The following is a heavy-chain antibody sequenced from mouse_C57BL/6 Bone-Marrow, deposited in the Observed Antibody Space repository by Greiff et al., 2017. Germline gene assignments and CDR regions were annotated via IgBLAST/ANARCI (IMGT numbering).Heavy chain of an antibody. CDR3: ARGTTTVVAYYYAMDY. CDR2: IYPGDGDT. Sequence: QVQLQQSGAELVKPGASAKISCKASGYAFSSFWTNWVKQRPGKGLEWIGQIYPGDGDTNYNGKFKGKATLTADKSSSTAYMELRSLTSEDSAVYFCARGTTTVVAYYYAMDYWGQGTSVTVSS. V-gene: IGHV1-80*01. J-gene: IGHJ4*01. D-gene: IGHD1-1*01. CDR1: GYAFSSFW.